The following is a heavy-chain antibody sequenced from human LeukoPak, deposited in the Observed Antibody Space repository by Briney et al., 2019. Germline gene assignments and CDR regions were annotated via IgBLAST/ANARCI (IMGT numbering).Heavy chain of an antibody. Sequence: GRSLRLSCEASGFTFSSYGMHWVRQAPGKGLEWVAVIWYDGRNKYYADSVRARFTISRDTSKNTLNLQMNSLRAEDTAVYYCARETGSGWYYFDYWGQGTLVTVSS. CDR1: GFTFSSYG. CDR3: ARETGSGWYYFDY. CDR2: IWYDGRNK. V-gene: IGHV3-33*01. D-gene: IGHD6-19*01. J-gene: IGHJ4*02.